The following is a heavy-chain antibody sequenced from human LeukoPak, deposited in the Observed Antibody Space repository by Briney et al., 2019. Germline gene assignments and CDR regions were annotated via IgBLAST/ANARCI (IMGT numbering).Heavy chain of an antibody. V-gene: IGHV1-69*13. Sequence: SVKVSCKASGGTFSSYAISWVRQAPGQGLEWMGGIIPIFGTANYAQKFQGRVTITADESTSTAYMELSSLRSEDTAVYYCARGAHYYDSSGYNYYGMDVWGQGTTVTVSS. CDR1: GGTFSSYA. D-gene: IGHD3-22*01. CDR2: IIPIFGTA. J-gene: IGHJ6*02. CDR3: ARGAHYYDSSGYNYYGMDV.